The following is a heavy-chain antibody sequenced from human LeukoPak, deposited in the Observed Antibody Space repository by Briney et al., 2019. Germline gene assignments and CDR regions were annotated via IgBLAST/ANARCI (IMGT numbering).Heavy chain of an antibody. D-gene: IGHD3-22*01. J-gene: IGHJ4*02. Sequence: GGSLRLSCAASGLTFSRYGMHWVRQAPGKGLEWVAYIRYDGSYKHYADSVKGRFTISRDNSKNTLYLQMNSLRAEDTAVYYCARGYYYDSSGYSPYFFDYWGQGTLVTVSS. CDR3: ARGYYYDSSGYSPYFFDY. CDR1: GLTFSRYG. V-gene: IGHV3-30*02. CDR2: IRYDGSYK.